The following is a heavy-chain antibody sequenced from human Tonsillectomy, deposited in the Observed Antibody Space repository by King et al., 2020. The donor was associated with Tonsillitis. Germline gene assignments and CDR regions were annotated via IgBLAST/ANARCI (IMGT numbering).Heavy chain of an antibody. CDR1: GFSFSAYW. CDR2: IRHDGSQK. CDR3: ARDVSPTMTTEKTLYVDAFDI. J-gene: IGHJ3*02. V-gene: IGHV3-7*01. D-gene: IGHD4-11*01. Sequence: VQLVQSGGGLVQPGGSLRLSCVASGFSFSAYWMTWVRQAPGKGLEWVANIRHDGSQKYHVDSVKGRFTISRDNAKNSLYLQMESLKAEDTAVYYCARDVSPTMTTEKTLYVDAFDIWGQGTMVTVSS.